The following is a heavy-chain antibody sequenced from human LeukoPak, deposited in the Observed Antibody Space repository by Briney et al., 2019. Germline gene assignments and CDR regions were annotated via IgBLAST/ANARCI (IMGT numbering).Heavy chain of an antibody. CDR1: GYTFTSYG. D-gene: IGHD3-10*01. V-gene: IGHV1-18*01. Sequence: ASVKVSCEASGYTFTSYGISWVRQAPGQGLEWMGWISAYNGNTNYAQKLQGRVTMTTDTSTSTAYMELRSLRSDDTAVYYCARVVRELHLLDYWGQGTLVTVSS. CDR2: ISAYNGNT. CDR3: ARVVRELHLLDY. J-gene: IGHJ4*02.